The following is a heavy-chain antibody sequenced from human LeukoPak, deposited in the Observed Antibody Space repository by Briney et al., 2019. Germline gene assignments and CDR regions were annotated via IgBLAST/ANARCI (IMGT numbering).Heavy chain of an antibody. CDR1: GFTFDDYA. V-gene: IGHV3-9*01. CDR2: ISWNSGSI. Sequence: GGSLRLSCAASGFTFDDYAMHWVRQAPGEGLEWVSGISWNSGSIGYADSVKGRFTISRDNAKNSLYLQMNSLRAEDTAVYYCARAALPLEYFQHWGQGTLVTVSS. J-gene: IGHJ1*01. CDR3: ARAALPLEYFQH.